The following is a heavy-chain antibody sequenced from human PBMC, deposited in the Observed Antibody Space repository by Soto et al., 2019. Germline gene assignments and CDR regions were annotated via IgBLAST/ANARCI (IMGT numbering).Heavy chain of an antibody. J-gene: IGHJ4*02. V-gene: IGHV3-30*18. Sequence: QVQLVESGGGVVQPGRSLRLSCAASGFTFSSYGMHWVRQAPGKGLEWVAVISYDGSNKYYADSVKGRLTISRDNSKNTLYLQMNSLRAEDTAVYYCAKVLARSSSWFPFDYWGQGTLVTVSS. D-gene: IGHD6-13*01. CDR3: AKVLARSSSWFPFDY. CDR1: GFTFSSYG. CDR2: ISYDGSNK.